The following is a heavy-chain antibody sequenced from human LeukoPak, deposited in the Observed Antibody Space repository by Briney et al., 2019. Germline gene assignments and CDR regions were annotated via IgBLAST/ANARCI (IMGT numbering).Heavy chain of an antibody. V-gene: IGHV4-34*01. Sequence: SETLSLTCAVYGGSFSGYYWSWIRQPPGKGLEWIGEINHSGSTNYNPSLKSRVTISVDASKNQFSLKLTSVTAADTAVYYCARAYYYGSGSYGLDYWGQGTLVTVSS. CDR1: GGSFSGYY. D-gene: IGHD3-10*01. CDR2: INHSGST. CDR3: ARAYYYGSGSYGLDY. J-gene: IGHJ4*02.